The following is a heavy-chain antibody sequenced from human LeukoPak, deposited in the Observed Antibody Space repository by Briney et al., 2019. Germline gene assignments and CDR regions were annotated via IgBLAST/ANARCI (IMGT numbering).Heavy chain of an antibody. J-gene: IGHJ4*02. CDR1: GFTFSNAW. CDR2: IKSKTDGGTT. Sequence: PGGSLRLSCAASGFTFSNAWMSWVRQAPGKGLEWVGRIKSKTDGGTTDYAATVKGRFTISRDDSKNTLYLQMNSLKTEDTAVYYCTTGGIYCSGGSCYKGNFDYWGQGTLVTVSS. CDR3: TTGGIYCSGGSCYKGNFDY. V-gene: IGHV3-15*01. D-gene: IGHD2-15*01.